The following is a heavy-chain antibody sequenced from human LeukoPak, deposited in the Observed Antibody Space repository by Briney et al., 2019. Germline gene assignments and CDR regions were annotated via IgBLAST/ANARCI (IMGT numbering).Heavy chain of an antibody. CDR3: ARDPGYCSSTSCSYYFDY. Sequence: GGSLRFSCAASGITFRSLWMSWFRQAPRKGLEWVADIKPDGSEVHYVPAVKGRFTISRDNALYLQMNSLRAEDTAVYYCARDPGYCSSTSCSYYFDYWGQGTLVTVSS. J-gene: IGHJ4*02. D-gene: IGHD2-2*01. CDR1: GITFRSLW. CDR2: IKPDGSEV. V-gene: IGHV3-7*01.